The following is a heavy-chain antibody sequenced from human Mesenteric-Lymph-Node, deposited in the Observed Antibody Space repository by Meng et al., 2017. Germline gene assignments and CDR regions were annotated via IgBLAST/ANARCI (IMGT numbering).Heavy chain of an antibody. D-gene: IGHD1-14*01. CDR2: ISAYNGNT. J-gene: IGHJ5*02. CDR1: GYTFTSYG. CDR3: ARDLPGGTKGTWLDL. Sequence: QGPLVQSGAVVKKPGSSVKVSCKASGYTFTSYGISWVRQAPGQGLEWMGWISAYNGNTNYAQNFQGRFTMTTDTSTSTAYMELRSLRSDDTAVYYCARDLPGGTKGTWLDLWGQGTLVTVSS. V-gene: IGHV1-18*01.